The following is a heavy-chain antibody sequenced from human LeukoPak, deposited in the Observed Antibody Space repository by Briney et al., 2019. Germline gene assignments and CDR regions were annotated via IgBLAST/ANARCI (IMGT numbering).Heavy chain of an antibody. J-gene: IGHJ4*02. CDR3: ARADYGGRSSFDY. CDR1: GFTFSSYS. CDR2: ISSSSSYI. Sequence: GGSLRLSCAASGFTFSSYSMNWVRQAPGKGLEWVSSISSSSSYIYYADSVKGRFTISRDNAKNSLYLQMNSLGAEDTAVYYCARADYGGRSSFDYWGQGTLVTVSS. V-gene: IGHV3-21*01. D-gene: IGHD4-23*01.